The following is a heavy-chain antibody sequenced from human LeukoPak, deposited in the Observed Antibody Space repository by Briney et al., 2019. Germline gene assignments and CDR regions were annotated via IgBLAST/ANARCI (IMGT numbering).Heavy chain of an antibody. J-gene: IGHJ3*02. CDR1: GFTFSSYG. Sequence: GGSLRLSCAASGFTFSSYGMHWVRQAPGKGLELVAVIWYDGSNKYYADSVKGRFTISRDNCKNTLDLQMNSLRAEDTAVYYCARGGLGIGDFDIWGQGTMVTVSS. CDR3: ARGGLGIGDFDI. D-gene: IGHD7-27*01. V-gene: IGHV3-33*01. CDR2: IWYDGSNK.